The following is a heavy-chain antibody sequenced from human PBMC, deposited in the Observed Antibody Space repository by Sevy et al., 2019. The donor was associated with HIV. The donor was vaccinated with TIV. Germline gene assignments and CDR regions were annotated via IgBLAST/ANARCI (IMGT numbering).Heavy chain of an antibody. Sequence: GESLKISCKGSGYSFTSYWIGWVRQMPGKGLEWMGIIYPGDSDTRYSPSFQGQVTISADKSISTAYLQWSSLQASDTAIYYCARHFSGTNPYFDYWGQGTLVTVSS. J-gene: IGHJ4*02. CDR3: ARHFSGTNPYFDY. CDR1: GYSFTSYW. CDR2: IYPGDSDT. V-gene: IGHV5-51*01. D-gene: IGHD1-1*01.